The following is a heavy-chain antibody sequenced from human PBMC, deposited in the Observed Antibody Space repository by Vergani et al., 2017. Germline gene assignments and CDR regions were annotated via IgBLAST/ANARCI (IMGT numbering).Heavy chain of an antibody. CDR2: IIPILGIA. D-gene: IGHD6-6*01. CDR1: GYTFTGYY. J-gene: IGHJ4*02. CDR3: AIALEYSSSWLQD. V-gene: IGHV1-69*09. Sequence: QVQLVQSGAEVKKPGASVKVSCKASGYTFTGYYMHWVRQAPGQGLEWMGRIIPILGIANYAQKFQGRVTITADKSTSTAYMELSSLRSEDTAVYYCAIALEYSSSWLQDWGQGTLVTVSS.